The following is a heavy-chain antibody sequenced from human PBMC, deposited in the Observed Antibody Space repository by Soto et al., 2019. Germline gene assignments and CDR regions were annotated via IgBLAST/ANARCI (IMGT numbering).Heavy chain of an antibody. D-gene: IGHD4-4*01. J-gene: IGHJ4*02. CDR1: GFTFSSYA. CDR3: ARKMTTVTTYLDY. Sequence: QVQLVESGGGVVQPGRSLRLSCAASGFTFSSYAMHWVRQAPGKGLEWVAVISYDGSNKYYADSVKGRFTISRDNSKNTLYLQMNCLRAEDTAVYYCARKMTTVTTYLDYWGQGTLVTVSS. V-gene: IGHV3-30-3*01. CDR2: ISYDGSNK.